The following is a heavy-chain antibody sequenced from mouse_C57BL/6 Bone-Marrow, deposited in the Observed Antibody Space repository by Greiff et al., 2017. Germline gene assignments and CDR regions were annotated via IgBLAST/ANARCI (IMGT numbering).Heavy chain of an antibody. CDR2: IWSGGST. D-gene: IGHD2-4*01. CDR1: GFSLTSYG. Sequence: QVQLQQSGPGLVQPSQSLSITCTVSGFSLTSYGVHWVRQSPGKGLEWLGVIWSGGSTDYNAAFISRLSISKDNPKSQVFFKMNSLQADDTAIYYCARRGDYGYAMDYWGQGTSVTVSS. J-gene: IGHJ4*01. V-gene: IGHV2-2*01. CDR3: ARRGDYGYAMDY.